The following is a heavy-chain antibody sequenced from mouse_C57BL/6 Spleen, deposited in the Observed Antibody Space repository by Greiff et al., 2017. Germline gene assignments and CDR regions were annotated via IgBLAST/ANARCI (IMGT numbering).Heavy chain of an antibody. CDR1: GFTFTDYY. D-gene: IGHD3-3*01. CDR2: IRNKANGYTT. Sequence: EVKLMESGGGLVQPGGSLSLSCAASGFTFTDYYMSWFRQPPGKALEWLGFIRNKANGYTTEYSASVKGRFTISRDNSQSILYLQMNALRAEDSATYYCARYIGDYFDYWSQGTTLTVSS. J-gene: IGHJ2*01. CDR3: ARYIGDYFDY. V-gene: IGHV7-3*01.